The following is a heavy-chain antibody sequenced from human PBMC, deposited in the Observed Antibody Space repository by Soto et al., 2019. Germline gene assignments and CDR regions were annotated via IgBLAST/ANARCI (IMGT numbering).Heavy chain of an antibody. V-gene: IGHV3-66*01. J-gene: IGHJ6*02. CDR2: IYSGGST. CDR3: ARDPGDRTGVSV. CDR1: GFTVSSDY. Sequence: ESGGGLVQPGGSLRLSCAASGFTVSSDYMSWVRQAPGKGLEWVSVIYSGGSTYYADSVKGRFTISRDHSKNTLYLQMNSLRAEDTAVYYCARDPGDRTGVSVWGQGNTVPVSS. D-gene: IGHD1-26*01.